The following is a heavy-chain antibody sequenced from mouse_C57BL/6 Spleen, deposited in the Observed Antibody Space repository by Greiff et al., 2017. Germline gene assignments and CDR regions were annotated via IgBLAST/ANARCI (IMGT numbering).Heavy chain of an antibody. Sequence: VQLQQSGPELVKPGASVKISCKASGYAFSSSWMNWVKQRPGQGLEWIGRIYPGDGDTNYNGKFKGKATVTADKSSSTAYMQLSSLTSEDSAVYFCARGGGYKEGIRAMDYWGQGTSVTVSS. CDR3: ARGGGYKEGIRAMDY. CDR1: GYAFSSSW. CDR2: IYPGDGDT. J-gene: IGHJ4*01. D-gene: IGHD2-2*01. V-gene: IGHV1-82*01.